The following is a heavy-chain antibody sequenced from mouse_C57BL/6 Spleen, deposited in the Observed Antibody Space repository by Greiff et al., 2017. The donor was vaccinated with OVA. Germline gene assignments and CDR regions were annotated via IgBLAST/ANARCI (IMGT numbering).Heavy chain of an antibody. CDR3: ARVGYAFDY. D-gene: IGHD2-10*02. J-gene: IGHJ2*01. Sequence: EVKLQESGPGLVKPSQSLSLTCSVTGYSITSGYYWNWIRQFPGNKLEWMGYISYDGSNNYNPSLKNRISITRDTSKNQFFLKLNSVTTEDTATYYCARVGYAFDYWGQGTTLTVSS. CDR1: GYSITSGYY. CDR2: ISYDGSN. V-gene: IGHV3-6*01.